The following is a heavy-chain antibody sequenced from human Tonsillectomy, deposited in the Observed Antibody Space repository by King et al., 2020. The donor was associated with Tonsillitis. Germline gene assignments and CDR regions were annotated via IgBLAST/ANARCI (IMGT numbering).Heavy chain of an antibody. Sequence: VQLVESGGGLIQPGGSLRLSCAASGFTVSSNYMSWVRQAPGKGLEWVSIIYSGGSTYYPASVKGRFTISRDNSKNTLFLQMDSLRAEDTAIYYCARDHPYYYMDVWGKGTTVTVSS. CDR2: IYSGGST. V-gene: IGHV3-53*01. J-gene: IGHJ6*03. CDR3: ARDHPYYYMDV. CDR1: GFTVSSNY.